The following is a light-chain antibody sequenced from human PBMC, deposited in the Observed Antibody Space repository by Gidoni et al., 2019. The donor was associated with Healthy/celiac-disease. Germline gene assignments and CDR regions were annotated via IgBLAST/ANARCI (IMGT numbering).Light chain of an antibody. CDR1: QSISSY. Sequence: DIQMTQSPSSLSASVGDRVTITCRASQSISSYLNWYQQKPGKAPKLLIYAASSLQSGVPSRFSGSGSGTDFTLTISSLQPADFATYYFLQSYSTPQTFGQGTKVEIK. V-gene: IGKV1-39*01. CDR2: AAS. CDR3: LQSYSTPQT. J-gene: IGKJ1*01.